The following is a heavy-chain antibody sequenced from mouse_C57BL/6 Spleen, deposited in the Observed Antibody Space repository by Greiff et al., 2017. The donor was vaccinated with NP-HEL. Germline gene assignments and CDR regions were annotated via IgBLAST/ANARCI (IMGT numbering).Heavy chain of an antibody. CDR2: IDPSDSYT. CDR3: ARWAITTVVATDWYFDV. V-gene: IGHV1-69*01. CDR1: GYTFTSYW. J-gene: IGHJ1*03. Sequence: QVQLKQPGAELVMPGASVKLSCKASGYTFTSYWMHWVKQRPGQGLEWIGEIDPSDSYTNYNQKFKGKSTLTVDKSSSTAYMQLSSLTSEDSAVYYCARWAITTVVATDWYFDVWGTGTTVTVSS. D-gene: IGHD1-1*01.